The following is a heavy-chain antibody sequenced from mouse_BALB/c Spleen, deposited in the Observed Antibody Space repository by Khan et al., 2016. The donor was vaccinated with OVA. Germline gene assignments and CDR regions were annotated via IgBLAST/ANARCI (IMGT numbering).Heavy chain of an antibody. CDR2: IWGGGGT. Sequence: VHLQESGPGLVAPSQSLSITCTVSGFSLSRYNIHWVRQPPGKGLEWLGMIWGGGGTDYNSTLKSRLSISKDNSKSQVFLKMNSLQTDDTAMYYCARAYYRYDGYYAMDYWGQGTSVTVSS. D-gene: IGHD2-14*01. CDR1: GFSLSRYN. CDR3: ARAYYRYDGYYAMDY. J-gene: IGHJ4*01. V-gene: IGHV2-6-4*01.